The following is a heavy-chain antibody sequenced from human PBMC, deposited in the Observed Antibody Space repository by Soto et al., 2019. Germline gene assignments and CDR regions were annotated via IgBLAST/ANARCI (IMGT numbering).Heavy chain of an antibody. V-gene: IGHV4-39*01. CDR1: GGSISSSSYY. CDR3: ARTVAETSGPLVFDY. Sequence: PSETLSLTCTVSGGSISSSSYYWGWIRQPPGKGLEWIGSIYYSGSTYYNPSLKSRVTISVDTSKNQFSLKLSSVTAADTAVYYCARTVAETSGPLVFDYWGQGTLVTVSS. CDR2: IYYSGST. D-gene: IGHD6-19*01. J-gene: IGHJ4*02.